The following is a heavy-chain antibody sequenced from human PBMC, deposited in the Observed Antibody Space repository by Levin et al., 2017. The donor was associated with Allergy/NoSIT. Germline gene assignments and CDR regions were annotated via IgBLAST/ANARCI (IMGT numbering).Heavy chain of an antibody. CDR2: INPNSGGT. Sequence: GESLKISCKASGYTFTGYYMHWVRQAPGQGLEWMGWINPNSGGTNYAQKFQGRVTMTRDTSISTAYMELSRLRSDDTAVYYCARPNTGGDAFDSWGQGTMVTVSS. CDR1: GYTFTGYY. J-gene: IGHJ3*02. D-gene: IGHD1-14*01. CDR3: ARPNTGGDAFDS. V-gene: IGHV1-2*02.